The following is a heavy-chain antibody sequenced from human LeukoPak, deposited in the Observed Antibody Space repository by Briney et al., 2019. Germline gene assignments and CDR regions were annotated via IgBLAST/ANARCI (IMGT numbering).Heavy chain of an antibody. CDR1: GFTFSSYW. D-gene: IGHD3-16*02. J-gene: IGHJ2*01. CDR3: ARGGGLRLGELSSTRNWYFDL. V-gene: IGHV3-7*01. Sequence: GGSLRLSCVASGFTFSSYWMSWVRQAPGKGLEWVANIKQDGSEKYYVDSVKGRFTISRDNAKNSLYLQMNSLRAEDTAVYYCARGGGLRLGELSSTRNWYFDLWGRGTLVTVSS. CDR2: IKQDGSEK.